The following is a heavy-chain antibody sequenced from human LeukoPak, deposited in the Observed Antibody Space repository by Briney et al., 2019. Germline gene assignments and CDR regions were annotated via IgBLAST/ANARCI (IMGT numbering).Heavy chain of an antibody. CDR1: GIIFSSYA. CDR3: ARDCSSTSCPEATLDY. D-gene: IGHD2-2*01. V-gene: IGHV3-48*01. Sequence: PGGSLRLSCAASGIIFSSYAMSWVRQAPGKGLEWVSAISRSGDSIYYADSVKGRFTISRDNAKNSLYLQMNSLRAEDTAVYYCARDCSSTSCPEATLDYWGQGTLVTVSS. J-gene: IGHJ4*02. CDR2: ISRSGDSI.